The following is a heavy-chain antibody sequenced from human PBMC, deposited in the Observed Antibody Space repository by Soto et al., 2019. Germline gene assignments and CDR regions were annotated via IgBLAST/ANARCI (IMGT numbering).Heavy chain of an antibody. D-gene: IGHD3-10*01. CDR2: ISSSSSYI. V-gene: IGHV3-21*01. J-gene: IGHJ6*02. CDR3: ARDPYSGSYSLGYYYGMDV. Sequence: EVQLVEFGGGLVKPGGSLRLSCAASGFTFSSYSMNWVRQAPGKGLEWVSSISSSSSYIYYADSVKGRFTISRDNAKNSLYLQMNSLRAEDTAVYYCARDPYSGSYSLGYYYGMDVWGQGTTVTVSS. CDR1: GFTFSSYS.